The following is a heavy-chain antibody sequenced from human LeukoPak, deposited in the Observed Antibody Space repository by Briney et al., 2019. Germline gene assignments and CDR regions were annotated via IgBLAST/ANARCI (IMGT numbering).Heavy chain of an antibody. CDR3: ARGPNSNWSGLDF. Sequence: GGSPRLSCSASGFSFNNYAMSWIRQAPGKGLVWVSRISPTGSTTSYADSVKGRFTVSRDNAKNTLYLQVNNLRAEDTAVYYCARGPNSNWSGLDFWGQGTLLTVSS. D-gene: IGHD6-6*01. J-gene: IGHJ4*02. CDR1: GFSFNNYA. V-gene: IGHV3-74*01. CDR2: ISPTGSTT.